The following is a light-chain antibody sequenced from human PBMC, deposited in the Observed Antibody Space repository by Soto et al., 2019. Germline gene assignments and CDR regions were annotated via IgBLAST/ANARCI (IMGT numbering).Light chain of an antibody. V-gene: IGKV3-15*01. J-gene: IGKJ1*01. CDR2: RAS. CDR1: RSVRDN. Sequence: EIVMTQSPATLSVSPGERATLSCRASRSVRDNLAWYQQKPGQAPRLLIYRASIRATGVPARFSGSGSGTEFTLTISSLQPDDFATYYCQHYNSYSEAFGQGTKVDIK. CDR3: QHYNSYSEA.